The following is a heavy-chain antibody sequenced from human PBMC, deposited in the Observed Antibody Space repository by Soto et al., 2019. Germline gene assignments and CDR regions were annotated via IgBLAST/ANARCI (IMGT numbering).Heavy chain of an antibody. CDR1: GGSVSSGSYY. J-gene: IGHJ4*02. CDR2: IYYSGST. V-gene: IGHV4-61*01. CDR3: ARARRVGATYYFDY. Sequence: PSETLSLTCTVSGGSVSSGSYYWSWIRQPPGKGLEWIGYIYYSGSTNYNPSRKSRVTISVDTSKNQFSLKLSSVTAADTAVYYCARARRVGATYYFDYWGQGTLVTVSS. D-gene: IGHD1-26*01.